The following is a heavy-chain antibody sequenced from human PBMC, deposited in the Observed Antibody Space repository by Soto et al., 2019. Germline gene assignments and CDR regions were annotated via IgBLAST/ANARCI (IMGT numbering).Heavy chain of an antibody. CDR1: GGTFSSYA. J-gene: IGHJ6*02. D-gene: IGHD6-19*01. CDR2: ITPIFGTA. Sequence: GASVKVSCKASGGTFSSYAIGWVRQAPGQGLEWMGGITPIFGTANYAQKFQGRVTITADKSTSTAYMELSSLRSEDTAVYYCARDDRDSSGWWGSSYYYYGMDVWGQGTKVTVSS. CDR3: ARDDRDSSGWWGSSYYYYGMDV. V-gene: IGHV1-69*06.